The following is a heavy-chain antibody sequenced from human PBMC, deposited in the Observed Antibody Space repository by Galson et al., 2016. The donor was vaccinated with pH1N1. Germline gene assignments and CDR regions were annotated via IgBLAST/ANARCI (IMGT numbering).Heavy chain of an antibody. D-gene: IGHD5-24*01. Sequence: SETLSLTCVVSGYSISRGYYCCWVRQPPGKGLEWIGSIYHSGSTYNNTSLKSLVTITLATSKNQFSLKLRSVTAADTAVYYCEYGSNLDAFDMWGQGTMVTVSS. CDR2: IYHSGST. J-gene: IGHJ3*02. CDR3: EYGSNLDAFDM. CDR1: GYSISRGYY. V-gene: IGHV4-38-2*01.